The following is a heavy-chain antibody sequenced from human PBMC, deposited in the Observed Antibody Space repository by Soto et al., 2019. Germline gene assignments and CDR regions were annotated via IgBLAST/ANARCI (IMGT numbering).Heavy chain of an antibody. CDR2: MNQDGSNI. Sequence: GGSLRLSCAASGFTLRSYWMTWVRQAPGKGLEWVAIMNQDGSNIHYVDSLKSRLTITKDTSKNQVVLTVSDLDPTDTATYYCAHRVLRTVFGLVTTTAIYFDFWGQGTPVTVSS. J-gene: IGHJ4*02. D-gene: IGHD3-3*01. CDR1: GFTLRSYW. V-gene: IGHV3-7*03. CDR3: AHRVLRTVFGLVTTTAIYFDF.